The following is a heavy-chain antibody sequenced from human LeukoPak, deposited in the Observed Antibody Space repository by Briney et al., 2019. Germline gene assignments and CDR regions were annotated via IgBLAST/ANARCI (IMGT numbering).Heavy chain of an antibody. J-gene: IGHJ4*02. V-gene: IGHV3-21*04. D-gene: IGHD7-27*01. Sequence: PGGSLRLSCEASGFTSSSFFMNWVRQAPGKGLEWVSSISGSTTYIYYADSVKGRFTFSRDNSKNTLYLQMNSLRAEDTAVYYCAKLGIIAGDYDRSQLDYWGQGTLVTVSS. CDR1: GFTSSSFF. CDR3: AKLGIIAGDYDRSQLDY. CDR2: ISGSTTYI.